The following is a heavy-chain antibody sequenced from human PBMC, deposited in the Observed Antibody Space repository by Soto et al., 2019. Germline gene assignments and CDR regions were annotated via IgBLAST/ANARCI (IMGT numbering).Heavy chain of an antibody. Sequence: ASVKVSCKASGYTFTRYHMHWVRQAPGKGLEWMGWINPNSGGTNYAQKFQGWVTMTRDTSISTAYMELSRLRSDDTAVYYCARESTAMASNDAFDIRGQGTMVTVSS. CDR3: ARESTAMASNDAFDI. CDR2: INPNSGGT. V-gene: IGHV1-2*04. J-gene: IGHJ3*02. CDR1: GYTFTRYH. D-gene: IGHD5-18*01.